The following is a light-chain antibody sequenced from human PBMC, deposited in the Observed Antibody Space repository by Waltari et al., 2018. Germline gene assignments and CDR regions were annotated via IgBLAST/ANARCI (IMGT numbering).Light chain of an antibody. CDR2: WAC. Sequence: DIVMTQSPDSLAVSLGERATINCKSSQSVLYSSNNKNYLAWYQQKPGQPPKLLIYWACTRESGVPDRCSGSGSGTDFTLTISSLQAEDVAVYYCQQYYSTPRTFGQGTKVEIK. CDR1: QSVLYSSNNKNY. CDR3: QQYYSTPRT. V-gene: IGKV4-1*01. J-gene: IGKJ1*01.